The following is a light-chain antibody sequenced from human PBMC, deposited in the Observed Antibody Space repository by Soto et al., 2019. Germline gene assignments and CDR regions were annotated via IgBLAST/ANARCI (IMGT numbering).Light chain of an antibody. V-gene: IGKV1-39*01. CDR3: QQSYTTPWT. J-gene: IGKJ1*01. CDR2: DAS. Sequence: DIQMTQSPSSLSASVGDRVTITCRASQSIDSYVNWYQQTPGKAPIFLISDASSLPSGVPSRFSGSGYGTYFTLTISSLQPEDFATYYCQQSYTTPWTFGHGTKVEMK. CDR1: QSIDSY.